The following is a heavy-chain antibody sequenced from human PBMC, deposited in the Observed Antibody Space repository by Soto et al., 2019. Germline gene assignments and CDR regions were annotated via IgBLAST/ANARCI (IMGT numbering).Heavy chain of an antibody. V-gene: IGHV3-74*01. CDR2: IKGDGTNT. CDR3: ARGLSRYYGFDY. Sequence: GGSLRLSCAASGFTFSSYWMHWVRQVPGKGLVWVSRIKGDGTNTGYADSVKGRFTISRDNVKNTLYLQMNSLRAEDTAVYYCARGLSRYYGFDYWGQGTRVTVAS. D-gene: IGHD3-10*01. CDR1: GFTFSSYW. J-gene: IGHJ4*02.